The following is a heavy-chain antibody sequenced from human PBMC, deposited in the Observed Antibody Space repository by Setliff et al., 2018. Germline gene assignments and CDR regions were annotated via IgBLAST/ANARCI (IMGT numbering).Heavy chain of an antibody. D-gene: IGHD3-22*01. J-gene: IGHJ2*01. Sequence: SETLSLTCTVSGDSISSGDYYWSWIRQSPGKGLEWIGHIYYRGSTYYNPSLRSRLAMSIDTSNNQYSLKLSSVTAADTAVYYCARVAGSTSVSITTLWYFDLWGRGILVTVSS. CDR2: IYYRGST. CDR3: ARVAGSTSVSITTLWYFDL. CDR1: GDSISSGDYY. V-gene: IGHV4-30-4*08.